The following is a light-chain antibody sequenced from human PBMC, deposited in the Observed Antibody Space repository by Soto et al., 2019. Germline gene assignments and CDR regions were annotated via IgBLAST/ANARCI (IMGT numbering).Light chain of an antibody. CDR1: QKISTY. J-gene: IGKJ2*01. V-gene: IGKV1-39*01. CDR2: AAS. CDR3: QQSYRTPYT. Sequence: IQLTQSPSSLSASVGDTVTITCRASQKISTYLNWYQHKSGKAPNLLIQAASTLLSGVPSRFSGPGSETDFTLTIRSLRPEDFATYYCQQSYRTPYTFGQGTKLEIK.